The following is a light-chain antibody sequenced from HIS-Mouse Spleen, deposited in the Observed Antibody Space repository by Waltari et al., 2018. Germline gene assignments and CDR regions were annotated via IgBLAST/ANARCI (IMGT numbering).Light chain of an antibody. CDR1: QRVSSY. Sequence: EIVLTQSPATLSLSPGERATLSCRASQRVSSYLAWYQQKPGQAPGLLIDDASNRAPGIPARFSGSGAGTDFTLTISSLEPEDFAVYYCQQRSNWPPITFGQGTRLEIK. V-gene: IGKV3-11*01. CDR3: QQRSNWPPIT. J-gene: IGKJ5*01. CDR2: DAS.